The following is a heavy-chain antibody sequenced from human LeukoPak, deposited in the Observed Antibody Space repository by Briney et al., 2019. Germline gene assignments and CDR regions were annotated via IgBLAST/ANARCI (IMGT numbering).Heavy chain of an antibody. CDR2: ISWNSGSI. J-gene: IGHJ4*02. D-gene: IGHD3-22*01. CDR3: AKESGRGYFMGGYYFDY. CDR1: GFTFDDYA. V-gene: IGHV3-9*03. Sequence: PGGSLRLSCAASGFTFDDYAMHWVRQAPGKGLEWVSGISWNSGSIGYADSVKGRFTITRDDAKNSLYLQMNSLRAEDMALYYCAKESGRGYFMGGYYFDYWGQGTLVTVSS.